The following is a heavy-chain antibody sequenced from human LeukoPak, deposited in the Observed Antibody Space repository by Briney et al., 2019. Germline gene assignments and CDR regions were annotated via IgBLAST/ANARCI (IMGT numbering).Heavy chain of an antibody. D-gene: IGHD4-11*01. V-gene: IGHV4-4*07. CDR3: ATTVTTTARVDYYYGMVV. Sequence: PSETLSLTCTVSGGSISSYYWSWLRQPAGKGLEWIGRIYTSGSTNYNPSLKRRVTMSVDTSKNQFSLKLSPVTAADTAVYYCATTVTTTARVDYYYGMVVWGQGTTVTVSS. J-gene: IGHJ6*02. CDR1: GGSISSYY. CDR2: IYTSGST.